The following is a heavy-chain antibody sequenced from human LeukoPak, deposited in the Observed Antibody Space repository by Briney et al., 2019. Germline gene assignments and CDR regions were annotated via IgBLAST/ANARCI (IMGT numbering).Heavy chain of an antibody. J-gene: IGHJ4*02. CDR3: AREVWSYYDSSGYFDY. Sequence: GGSLRLSCAASGFTFSSYAMHWVHQAPGKGLEWVAVISYDGSNKYYADSVKGRFTISRDNSKNTLCLQMNSLRAEDTAVYYCAREVWSYYDSSGYFDYWGQGTLVTVSS. CDR1: GFTFSSYA. V-gene: IGHV3-30*04. D-gene: IGHD3-22*01. CDR2: ISYDGSNK.